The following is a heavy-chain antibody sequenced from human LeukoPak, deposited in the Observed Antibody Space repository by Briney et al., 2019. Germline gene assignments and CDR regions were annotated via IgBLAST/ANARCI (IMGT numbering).Heavy chain of an antibody. D-gene: IGHD3-10*01. CDR3: ARFMVRGVIRDY. CDR1: GFTFTSYW. CDR2: VNSDGSST. J-gene: IGHJ4*02. V-gene: IGHV3-74*01. Sequence: GGSLRLSCAASGFTFTSYWMHWVRQAPGKGLVWVSRVNSDGSSTTYADSVKGRFTISRDNAKNTLYLQMNSLRAEDTAVYYCARFMVRGVIRDYWGQGTLVTVSS.